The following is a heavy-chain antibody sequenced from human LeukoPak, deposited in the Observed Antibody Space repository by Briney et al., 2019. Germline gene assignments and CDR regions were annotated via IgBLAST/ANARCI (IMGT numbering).Heavy chain of an antibody. CDR2: IYTSGST. CDR1: GGSISSGSYY. D-gene: IGHD6-6*01. J-gene: IGHJ4*02. V-gene: IGHV4-61*02. CDR3: ARAEWLYSSSFDY. Sequence: SETLSLTCTVSGGSISSGSYYWSWIRQPAGKGLEWIGRIYTSGSTNYNPSLKSRVTISVDTSKNQFSLKLSSVTAADTAVHYCARAEWLYSSSFDYWGQGTLVTVSS.